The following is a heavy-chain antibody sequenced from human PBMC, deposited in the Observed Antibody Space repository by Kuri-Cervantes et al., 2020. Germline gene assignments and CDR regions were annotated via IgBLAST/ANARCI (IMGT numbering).Heavy chain of an antibody. J-gene: IGHJ6*02. V-gene: IGHV3-74*01. D-gene: IGHD2-21*02. CDR1: GFTFSSYW. CDR2: INSDGSST. CDR3: AVAYCGGDCSGTYYYYGMDV. Sequence: GESLKISCAASGFTFSSYWMHWVRQAPGKGLVWVPRINSDGSSTSYADSVKGRFTISRDNAKNTLYLQMNSLRAEDTAVYYCAVAYCGGDCSGTYYYYGMDVWGQGTTVTVSS.